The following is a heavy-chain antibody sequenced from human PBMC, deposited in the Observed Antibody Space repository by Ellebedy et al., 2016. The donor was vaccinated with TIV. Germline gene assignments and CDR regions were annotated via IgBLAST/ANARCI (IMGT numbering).Heavy chain of an antibody. D-gene: IGHD2-2*01. CDR2: IDWDDDK. J-gene: IGHJ4*02. V-gene: IGHV2-70*11. CDR3: ARGRAYCSSTSCYAYFDY. Sequence: SWIRQPPGKALEWLARIDWDDDKYYSTSLKTRLTISKDTSKNQVVLTMTNMDPVDTATYYCARGRAYCSSTSCYAYFDYWGQGTLVTVSS.